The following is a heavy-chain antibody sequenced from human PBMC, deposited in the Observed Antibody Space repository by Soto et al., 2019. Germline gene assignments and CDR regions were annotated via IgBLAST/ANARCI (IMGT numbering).Heavy chain of an antibody. CDR1: AGTFSSQT. D-gene: IGHD6-25*01. CDR2: IVPMFGTA. J-gene: IGHJ6*03. V-gene: IGHV1-69*13. Sequence: GASVKGACKASAGTFSSQTINWVRQAPGQGLEWMGGIVPMFGTADYVQKFQGRVTITAHESTRTAYMELSSLRSEDTAVYYCARDQNCGSPGYYYQNMDVWGQGTTVT. CDR3: ARDQNCGSPGYYYQNMDV.